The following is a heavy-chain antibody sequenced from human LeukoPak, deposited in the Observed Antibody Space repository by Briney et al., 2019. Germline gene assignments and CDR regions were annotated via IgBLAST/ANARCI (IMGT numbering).Heavy chain of an antibody. CDR2: ISNSGSTI. V-gene: IGHV3-11*04. CDR3: ARSIWFGQNNYYMDV. J-gene: IGHJ6*03. Sequence: GGSLRLSCAASGFTFSDYYMSWIRQAPGKGLEWVSYISNSGSTIYYADSVKGRFTISRDNSKNTLYLQMNSLRAEDTAVYYCARSIWFGQNNYYMDVWGKGTTVTISS. CDR1: GFTFSDYY. D-gene: IGHD3-10*01.